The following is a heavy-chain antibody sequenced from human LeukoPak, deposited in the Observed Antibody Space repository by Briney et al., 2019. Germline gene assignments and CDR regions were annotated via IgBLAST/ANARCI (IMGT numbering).Heavy chain of an antibody. D-gene: IGHD4-17*01. Sequence: SETLSLTCTVAGGSISSYYWSWIRQPPGKGLEWIGYIYYSGSTNYNPSLKSRVTISVDTSKNQFSLKLSSVTAADTAVYYCERHYGDYSNFDYWGQGTLVTVSS. CDR3: ERHYGDYSNFDY. CDR2: IYYSGST. CDR1: GGSISSYY. V-gene: IGHV4-59*08. J-gene: IGHJ4*02.